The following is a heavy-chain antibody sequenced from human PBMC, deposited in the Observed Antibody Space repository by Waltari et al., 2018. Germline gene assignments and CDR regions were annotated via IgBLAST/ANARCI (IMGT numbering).Heavy chain of an antibody. CDR1: GGSISSSSYY. J-gene: IGHJ4*02. CDR2: IYYSGST. CDR3: ARPWAYSGSYYGPFDY. Sequence: QLQLQESGPGLVKPSETLSLTCTVSGGSISSSSYYWGWIRQPPGKGLEWIGSIYYSGSTSYNPYLKSRVTISVDTSKNQFSLKLSSVTAADTAVYYCARPWAYSGSYYGPFDYWGQGTLVTVSS. V-gene: IGHV4-39*01. D-gene: IGHD1-26*01.